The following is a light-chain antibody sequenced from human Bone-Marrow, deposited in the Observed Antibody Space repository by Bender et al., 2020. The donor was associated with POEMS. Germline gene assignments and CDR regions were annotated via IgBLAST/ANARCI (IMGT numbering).Light chain of an antibody. Sequence: QPALTQPASVSGSPGQSITISCTGTSSDVGGYDTVSWYQHHPGKAPQVLISDVNNRPSGASYRFSASRSGNTATLTISGLQAEDEADYYCSSYTSSDTYVFGTGTKVTVL. CDR3: SSYTSSDTYV. CDR2: DVN. J-gene: IGLJ1*01. CDR1: SSDVGGYDT. V-gene: IGLV2-14*03.